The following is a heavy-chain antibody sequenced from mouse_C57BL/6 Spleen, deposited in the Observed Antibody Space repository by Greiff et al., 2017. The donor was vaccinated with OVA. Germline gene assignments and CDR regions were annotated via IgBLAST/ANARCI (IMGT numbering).Heavy chain of an antibody. D-gene: IGHD1-1*02. Sequence: VQLVESGAELVRPGASVTLSCKASGYTFTDYEMHWVKQTPVHGLEWIGAIDPETGGTAYNQKFKGKAILTADKSSSTAYMELRSLTSEDSAVYYCTRDYPSWFAYWGQGTLVTVSA. CDR1: GYTFTDYE. V-gene: IGHV1-15*01. CDR2: IDPETGGT. J-gene: IGHJ3*01. CDR3: TRDYPSWFAY.